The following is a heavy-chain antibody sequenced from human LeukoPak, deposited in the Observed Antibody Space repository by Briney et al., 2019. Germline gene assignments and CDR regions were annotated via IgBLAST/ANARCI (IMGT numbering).Heavy chain of an antibody. V-gene: IGHV4-34*01. CDR3: ARGSGITMVRGVMVSGMDV. J-gene: IGHJ6*04. CDR1: GGSFSGYY. D-gene: IGHD3-10*01. Sequence: SETLSLTCAVYGGSFSGYYWSWIRQPPGKGLEWIGEINHSGSTNYNPSLKSRVTISVDTSKNQFSLKLSSVTAADTAVYYCARGSGITMVRGVMVSGMDVWGKGTTVTVSS. CDR2: INHSGST.